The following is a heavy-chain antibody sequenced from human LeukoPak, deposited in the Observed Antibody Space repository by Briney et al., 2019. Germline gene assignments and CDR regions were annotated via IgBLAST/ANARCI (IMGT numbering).Heavy chain of an antibody. V-gene: IGHV4-4*07. J-gene: IGHJ4*02. CDR3: ARDRRGYSSSSRFDY. D-gene: IGHD6-6*01. CDR1: GGSISSYY. CDR2: IYTSGST. Sequence: SETLSLTCTVSGGSISSYYWSWIRQPAGKGLEWIGRIYTSGSTNYNPSLKSRVTMSVDTSKNQFSLKLSSVTAADTAVYYCARDRRGYSSSSRFDYWGQGTLVTVSS.